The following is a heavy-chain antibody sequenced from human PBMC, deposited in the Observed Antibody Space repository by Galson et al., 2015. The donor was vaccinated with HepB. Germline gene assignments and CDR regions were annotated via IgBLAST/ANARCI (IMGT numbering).Heavy chain of an antibody. V-gene: IGHV4-4*07. J-gene: IGHJ4*02. D-gene: IGHD2-8*01. CDR2: IYSSGSI. Sequence: SETLSLTCTVSGDSISSYYWSWIRQPAGKGLEWIGRIYSSGSINYNPSLKSRVTMSVDTSRYQFSLKLSSVTAADTAVYYCARDKWSAFDYWGQGILVTVSS. CDR1: GDSISSYY. CDR3: ARDKWSAFDY.